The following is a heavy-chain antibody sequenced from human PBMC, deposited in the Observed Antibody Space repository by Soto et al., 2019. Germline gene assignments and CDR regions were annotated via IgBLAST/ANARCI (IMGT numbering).Heavy chain of an antibody. D-gene: IGHD2-2*02. CDR3: ARDRMSAAAIRGLGGFDP. CDR2: ISSSSSYI. Sequence: KPGGSLRLSCAASGFTFSSYSMNWVRQAPGKGLEWVSSISSSSSYIYYADSVKGRFTISRDNAKNSLYLQMNSLRAEDTAVYYCARDRMSAAAIRGLGGFDPWGQGALVTVSS. V-gene: IGHV3-21*01. J-gene: IGHJ5*02. CDR1: GFTFSSYS.